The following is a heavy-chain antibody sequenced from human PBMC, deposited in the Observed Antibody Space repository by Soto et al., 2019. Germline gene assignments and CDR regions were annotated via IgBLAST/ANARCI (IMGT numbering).Heavy chain of an antibody. Sequence: PGGSLRLSCAASGFTFSNAWMSWGRQAPGKGLEWVGRIKGKTDGGTTDYAAPVKGRFTISRDDSKNTLYLQMNSLKTEDTAVYYCTSRGYTYYFDYWGQGTLVTVSS. J-gene: IGHJ4*02. CDR2: IKGKTDGGTT. CDR1: GFTFSNAW. V-gene: IGHV3-15*01. D-gene: IGHD6-13*01. CDR3: TSRGYTYYFDY.